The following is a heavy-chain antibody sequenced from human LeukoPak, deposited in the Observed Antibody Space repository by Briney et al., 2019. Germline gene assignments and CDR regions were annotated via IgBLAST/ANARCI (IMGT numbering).Heavy chain of an antibody. CDR1: GFTLSNSA. J-gene: IGHJ4*01. V-gene: IGHV3-23*05. CDR3: AKGPTLTSFGS. D-gene: IGHD4-17*01. CDR2: IGDSDTST. Sequence: GGSLRLSCVVSGFTLSNSAMTWVRQAPGKGLEWVAIIGDSDTSTNYPDSVRGRFIISRDNSKDTLHLQMDSLRVEDTALYYCAKGPTLTSFGSWGQGTLVTVSS.